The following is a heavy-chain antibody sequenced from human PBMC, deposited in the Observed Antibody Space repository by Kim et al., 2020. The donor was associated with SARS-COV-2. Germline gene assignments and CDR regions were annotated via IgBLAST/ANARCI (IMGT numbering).Heavy chain of an antibody. CDR1: GFTFSSYA. D-gene: IGHD7-27*01. Sequence: GGSLRLSCAASGFTFSSYAMHWVRQAPGKGLEWVAVISYDGSNKYYADSVKGRFTISRDNSKNTLYLQMNSLRAEDTAVYYCARDLFKLGNYYYYGMDVWGQGTTVTVSS. CDR3: ARDLFKLGNYYYYGMDV. CDR2: ISYDGSNK. V-gene: IGHV3-30*04. J-gene: IGHJ6*02.